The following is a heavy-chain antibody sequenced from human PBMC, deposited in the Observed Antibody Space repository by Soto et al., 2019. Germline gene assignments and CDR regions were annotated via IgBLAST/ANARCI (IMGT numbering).Heavy chain of an antibody. D-gene: IGHD3-3*01. Sequence: SLRLSCAASGFTFSSYGMHWVRQAPGKGLEWVAVIWYDGSNKYYADSVKGRFTISRDNSKNTLYLQMNSLRAEDTAVYYCARDPYDFWSGYPAYYFDYWGQGTLVTVSS. CDR3: ARDPYDFWSGYPAYYFDY. J-gene: IGHJ4*02. V-gene: IGHV3-33*01. CDR2: IWYDGSNK. CDR1: GFTFSSYG.